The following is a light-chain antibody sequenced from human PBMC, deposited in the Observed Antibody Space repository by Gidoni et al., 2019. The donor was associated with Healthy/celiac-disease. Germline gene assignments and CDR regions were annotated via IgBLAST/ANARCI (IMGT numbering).Light chain of an antibody. CDR3: QQNYNTPRT. CDR1: QRISSY. J-gene: IGKJ1*01. CDR2: AAS. Sequence: DIQMPQSPSSLSASVGDRVTITCQASQRISSYLNWYQQKPGKAPKLLIYAASTLQRGVPSRFSGSGSGTDFTLTISRLQPEDFATYYCQQNYNTPRTFGQGTKVEIK. V-gene: IGKV1-39*01.